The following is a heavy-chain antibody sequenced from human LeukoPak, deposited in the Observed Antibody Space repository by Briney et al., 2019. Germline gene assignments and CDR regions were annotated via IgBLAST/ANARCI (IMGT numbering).Heavy chain of an antibody. D-gene: IGHD2-8*01. CDR3: ARVRRYCTNGVCPTGFDP. CDR2: IYYSGST. CDR1: GGSISSYY. J-gene: IGHJ5*02. Sequence: PSETLSLTCTVSGGSISSYYWSWIRQPPGKGLEWIGYIYYSGSTNCNPSLKSRVTISVDTSKNQFSLKLSSVTAADTAVYYCARVRRYCTNGVCPTGFDPWGQGTLVTVSS. V-gene: IGHV4-59*01.